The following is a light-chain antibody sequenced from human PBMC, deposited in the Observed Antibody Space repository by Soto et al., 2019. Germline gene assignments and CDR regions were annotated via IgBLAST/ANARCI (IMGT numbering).Light chain of an antibody. J-gene: IGLJ2*01. V-gene: IGLV1-40*01. CDR1: SSNIGAGYD. CDR3: QSYDISLSGVV. Sequence: QSVLTQPPSVSGAPGQRVTISCTGSSSNIGAGYDVHWYRQLPGRAPKVLIYGNSNRPSGVPDRFSGSKSGTSASLAITGLQAEDEADYYCQSYDISLSGVVFGGGTKLTV. CDR2: GNS.